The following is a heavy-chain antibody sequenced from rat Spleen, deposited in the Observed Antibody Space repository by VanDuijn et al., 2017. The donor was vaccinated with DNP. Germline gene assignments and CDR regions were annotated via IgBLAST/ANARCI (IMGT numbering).Heavy chain of an antibody. V-gene: IGHV5-17*01. J-gene: IGHJ4*01. Sequence: EVQLVESGGGLVQPGNSLKLSCAASGFTFSGYAMAWVRQSPKKGLEWVATIIYDGSSTYYRDSVKGRFTISRDNAKSTLYLRMDSLRSEDTATYYCTRRFRDTRAMDAWGQGISVTVSS. CDR3: TRRFRDTRAMDA. D-gene: IGHD4-3*01. CDR1: GFTFSGYA. CDR2: IIYDGSST.